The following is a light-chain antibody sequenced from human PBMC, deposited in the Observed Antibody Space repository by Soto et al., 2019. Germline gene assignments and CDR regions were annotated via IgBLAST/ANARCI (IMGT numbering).Light chain of an antibody. J-gene: IGLJ2*01. CDR2: GNS. V-gene: IGLV1-40*01. Sequence: QAVVTQPPSVSGAPGQRVTISCTGSSSNIGAGYDVHWYQQLPGTAPKLLIYGNSNRPSGVPDRFSGSKSGTSASLAITGLQAEDEADYYCQSYDSSLRGVFGGWTKLTVL. CDR3: QSYDSSLRGV. CDR1: SSNIGAGYD.